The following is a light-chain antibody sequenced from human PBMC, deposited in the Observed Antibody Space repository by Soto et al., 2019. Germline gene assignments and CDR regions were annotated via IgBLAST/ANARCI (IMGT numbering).Light chain of an antibody. CDR3: QQYGGSSSLI. V-gene: IGKV3-20*01. J-gene: IGKJ4*01. Sequence: EIVLTQSPGTLSLSPGERATLSCRASQSASSNYLAWYQQKPGRAPRLLIYAASTRATGIPDGFSGSGSGTVFTLTFKRLESVDLAVLYGQQYGGSSSLIFGGGTKLEIK. CDR1: QSASSNY. CDR2: AAS.